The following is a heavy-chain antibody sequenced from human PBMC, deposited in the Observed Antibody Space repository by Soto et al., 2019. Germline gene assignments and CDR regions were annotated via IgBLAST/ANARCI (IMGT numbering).Heavy chain of an antibody. V-gene: IGHV1-69*13. CDR2: IIPIFGTA. CDR3: ARYLFRRHGRVYYYGMDV. D-gene: IGHD3-10*01. CDR1: GGTFSSYA. Sequence: ASVKVSCKASGGTFSSYAISWVRQAPGQGLEWMGGIIPIFGTANYAQKFQGRVTITADEYTSTAYMELSSLRSEDTAVYYCARYLFRRHGRVYYYGMDVWGQGTTVTVSS. J-gene: IGHJ6*02.